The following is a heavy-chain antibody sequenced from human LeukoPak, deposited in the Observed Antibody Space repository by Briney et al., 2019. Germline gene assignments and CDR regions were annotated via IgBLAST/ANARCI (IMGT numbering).Heavy chain of an antibody. CDR3: ARGPLYYDYVWGSYRYYFDY. D-gene: IGHD3-16*02. J-gene: IGHJ4*02. Sequence: SQTLSLTCAISGDSVSSNSAAWNWLRQSPSRGLEWLGRTYYRSKWYNDYAVSVNSRITINPDASKNQFSLQLNSVTPEDTAVYYCARGPLYYDYVWGSYRYYFDYWGQGTLVTVSS. V-gene: IGHV6-1*01. CDR2: TYYRSKWYN. CDR1: GDSVSSNSAA.